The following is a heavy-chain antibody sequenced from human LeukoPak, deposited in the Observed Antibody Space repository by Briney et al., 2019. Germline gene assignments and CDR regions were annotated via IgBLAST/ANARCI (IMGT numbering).Heavy chain of an antibody. Sequence: PSETLSLTCTVSGGSISSYYWGWIRQPPGKGLEWIGYIYYSGSTNYNPSLKSRVTISVDTSKNQFSLKLSSVTAADTAVYYCARALDSSGWYADFDWGQGTLVTVSS. CDR3: ARALDSSGWYADFD. V-gene: IGHV4-59*01. D-gene: IGHD6-19*01. J-gene: IGHJ4*02. CDR1: GGSISSYY. CDR2: IYYSGST.